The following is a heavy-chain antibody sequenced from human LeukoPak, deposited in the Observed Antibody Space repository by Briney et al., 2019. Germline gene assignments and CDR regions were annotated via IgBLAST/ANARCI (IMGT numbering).Heavy chain of an antibody. J-gene: IGHJ1*01. Sequence: GGSLRLSCAASGFTFSSYAMSWVRQAPGKGLEWVSAISGSGGSTYYADSVKGRFTTSRDNSKNTLYLQMNSLRAEDAAVYYCAKAQEAGFYYDSSGPPQHWGQGTLVTVSS. CDR2: ISGSGGST. V-gene: IGHV3-23*01. CDR3: AKAQEAGFYYDSSGPPQH. CDR1: GFTFSSYA. D-gene: IGHD3-22*01.